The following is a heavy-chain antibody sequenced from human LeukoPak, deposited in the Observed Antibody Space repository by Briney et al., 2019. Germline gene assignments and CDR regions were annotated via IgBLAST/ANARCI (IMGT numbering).Heavy chain of an antibody. D-gene: IGHD6-13*01. Sequence: GGSLRLSCAASGFIFSNFAMSWVRKAPGKGLEWVSSIRGSSGNTYYVDSVEGRFTISRDNFKNTLFLQMNSLRAEDTAVYYCAKRPGIETDGTFDYWGQGTLVTVSS. CDR2: IRGSSGNT. CDR3: AKRPGIETDGTFDY. J-gene: IGHJ4*02. CDR1: GFIFSNFA. V-gene: IGHV3-23*01.